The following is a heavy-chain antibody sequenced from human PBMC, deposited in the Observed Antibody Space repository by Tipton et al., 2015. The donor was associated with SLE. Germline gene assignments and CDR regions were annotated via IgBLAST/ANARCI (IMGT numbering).Heavy chain of an antibody. CDR2: INHSGST. V-gene: IGHV4-34*01. D-gene: IGHD4/OR15-4a*01. CDR1: GGSFSGYY. CDR3: ARGRGARSGMDV. J-gene: IGHJ6*02. Sequence: TLSLTCAVYGGSFSGYYWSWIRQPPGKGLEWIGEINHSGSTNYNPTLKSRVTISVDTSKNQFSLKLSSVTAADTAVYCCARGRGARSGMDVWGQGTTFTVSS.